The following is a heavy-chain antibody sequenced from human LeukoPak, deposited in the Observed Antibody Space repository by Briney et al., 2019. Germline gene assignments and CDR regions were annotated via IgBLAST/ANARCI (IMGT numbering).Heavy chain of an antibody. CDR2: INPNSGGT. CDR3: AREGKNTAMVFDY. D-gene: IGHD5-18*01. J-gene: IGHJ4*02. V-gene: IGHV1-2*02. CDR1: GYTFTGYY. Sequence: ASVKVSCKASGYTFTGYYMHWVRQAPGQGLEWMGWINPNSGGTNYAQKFQGRVTMTRDTSISTAYMELSRLRSDDTAVYYCAREGKNTAMVFDYWGQGTLVTVSS.